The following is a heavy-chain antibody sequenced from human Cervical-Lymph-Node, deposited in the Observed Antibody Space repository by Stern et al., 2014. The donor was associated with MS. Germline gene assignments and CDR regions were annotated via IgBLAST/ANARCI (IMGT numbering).Heavy chain of an antibody. CDR1: GGSISGAAYY. J-gene: IGHJ4*02. CDR3: ARSDRLWGSFDY. CDR2: IHYSGST. V-gene: IGHV4-31*03. Sequence: QVQLQESSPGLVKPSQTLSLTCTVSGGSISGAAYYWSWIRPHPVQGLEWIGYIHYSGSTYYNPSLRSRVTISVDTSKNQFSLRLNSVTAADTALYYCARSDRLWGSFDYWGQGTLVTVSS. D-gene: IGHD3-16*01.